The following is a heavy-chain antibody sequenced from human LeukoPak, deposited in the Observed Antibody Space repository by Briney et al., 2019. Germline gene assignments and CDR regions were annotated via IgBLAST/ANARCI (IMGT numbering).Heavy chain of an antibody. Sequence: ASVKVSCKASGYTLTSYGISWVRQAPGQGLEWMGWISAYNGNTNYAQKLQGRVTMTTDTSTSTAYMELRSLRSDDTAVYYCASVTYNWKLFDYWGQGTLVTVSS. CDR1: GYTLTSYG. D-gene: IGHD1-1*01. CDR2: ISAYNGNT. CDR3: ASVTYNWKLFDY. J-gene: IGHJ4*02. V-gene: IGHV1-18*01.